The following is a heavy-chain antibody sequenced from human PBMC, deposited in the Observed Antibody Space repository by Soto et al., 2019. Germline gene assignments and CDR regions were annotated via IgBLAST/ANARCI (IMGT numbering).Heavy chain of an antibody. Sequence: QVQLVQSGAEVKKPGASVKVACKASGYSFSSYGISWVRQAPGQGLEWMGWISAYNGNSNTSQKLQGRVTMTTDTSTTTAYMELRSLRSDDTAVYYCAIDNYEGSGYLDYWGQGTLVTVSS. CDR3: AIDNYEGSGYLDY. J-gene: IGHJ4*02. CDR1: GYSFSSYG. D-gene: IGHD3-22*01. V-gene: IGHV1-18*01. CDR2: ISAYNGNS.